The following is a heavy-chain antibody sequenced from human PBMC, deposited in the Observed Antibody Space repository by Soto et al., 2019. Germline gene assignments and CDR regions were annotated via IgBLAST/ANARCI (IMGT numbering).Heavy chain of an antibody. J-gene: IGHJ4*02. V-gene: IGHV3-23*01. CDR3: ATYDYGENANFDY. D-gene: IGHD4-17*01. Sequence: EVQLLESGGGLVQPGGSLRLSCAASGFTFSSYAMSWVRQAPGKGLEWVSAISGSGGSTYYADSVKGRFTISRDNSKNTLYLQMNSLRAEDTAVYYCATYDYGENANFDYWGQGTLVTVSS. CDR1: GFTFSSYA. CDR2: ISGSGGST.